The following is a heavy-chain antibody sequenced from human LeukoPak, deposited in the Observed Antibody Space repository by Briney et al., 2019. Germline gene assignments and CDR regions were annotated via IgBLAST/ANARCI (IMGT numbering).Heavy chain of an antibody. Sequence: GASVKVSCKASGYTFSSYDINWVPQAAGQGLEWTGWMNPNSGNTAYAQTFQGRVTISSNTSISTAYMELSSLRSEDTAVYYCARAMPYWYYGMDVWGQGTTVTVSS. D-gene: IGHD2-8*02. CDR1: GYTFSSYD. CDR3: ARAMPYWYYGMDV. CDR2: MNPNSGNT. V-gene: IGHV1-8*01. J-gene: IGHJ6*02.